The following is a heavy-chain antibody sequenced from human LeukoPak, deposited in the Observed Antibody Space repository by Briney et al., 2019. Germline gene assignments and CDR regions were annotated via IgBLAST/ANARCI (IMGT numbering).Heavy chain of an antibody. V-gene: IGHV3-23*01. Sequence: GGSLRLSCAASGSTFSSYAMSWVRQAPGKGLEWVSAISGSGDSTYYADSVKGRFTISRGNSKNTLYLQMNSLRAEDTAVYYCAKDPGRDGYNYAFDIWGQGTMVTVSS. CDR2: ISGSGDST. D-gene: IGHD5-24*01. J-gene: IGHJ3*02. CDR1: GSTFSSYA. CDR3: AKDPGRDGYNYAFDI.